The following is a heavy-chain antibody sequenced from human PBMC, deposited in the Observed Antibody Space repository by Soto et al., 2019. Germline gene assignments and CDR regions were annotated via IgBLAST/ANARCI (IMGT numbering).Heavy chain of an antibody. CDR3: VRDNDRLQLGGTYDYILDV. V-gene: IGHV1-69*12. CDR2: IMPVFPTP. J-gene: IGHJ6*02. Sequence: QVQLVQSGAEVTKPGSSVKVSCKASGGTFSTSDISWVRQAPGQGLEGVGGIMPVFPTPDYAQNFQGRVTTTADASTITTYLEMTSLRADDTAVNYCVRDNDRLQLGGTYDYILDVWGQGTAITVSS. CDR1: GGTFSTSD. D-gene: IGHD1-1*01.